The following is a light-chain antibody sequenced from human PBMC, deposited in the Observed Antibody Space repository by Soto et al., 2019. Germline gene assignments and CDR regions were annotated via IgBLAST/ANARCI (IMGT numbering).Light chain of an antibody. Sequence: DIVMTQSPDSLAVSLGERATINCKSSQNILYSSNNKNYLAWHQQKPGQPPKLLIYWASTRESGVPDRFSGSGSGTDFTLTISSLQAEDVAVYYCQQYYGSSGTFGQGTKVEIK. CDR2: WAS. V-gene: IGKV4-1*01. J-gene: IGKJ1*01. CDR3: QQYYGSSGT. CDR1: QNILYSSNNKNY.